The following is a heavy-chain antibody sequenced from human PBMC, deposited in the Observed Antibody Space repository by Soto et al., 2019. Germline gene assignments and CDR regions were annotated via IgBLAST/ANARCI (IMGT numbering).Heavy chain of an antibody. CDR3: TKDTHSPSGYFEAFDV. V-gene: IGHV3-9*01. CDR1: GFTFDDHT. CDR2: ISWHSGII. J-gene: IGHJ3*01. Sequence: DAQLVESGGGLVQPGKSLRISCVASGFTFDDHTMHWVRQAPRRGLEWVSCISWHSGIIGYAASVKGRLTISRDNAKNSLYLRMDSLRPEDTAVYYCTKDTHSPSGYFEAFDVWGQGTKVTVSS. D-gene: IGHD3-22*01.